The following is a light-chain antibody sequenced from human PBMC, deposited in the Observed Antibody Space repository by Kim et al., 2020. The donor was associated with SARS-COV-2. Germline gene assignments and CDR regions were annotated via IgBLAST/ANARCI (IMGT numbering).Light chain of an antibody. V-gene: IGKV3-20*01. CDR2: GAS. J-gene: IGKJ4*01. CDR3: HQYGSSPLT. Sequence: SPGERATRSCRASESVSKSYLAWYQQKPGQAPRLLLYGASSRATGIPDRFSGSGSGTDFTLTISRVEPEDFAVYSCHQYGSSPLTFGGGTKVDIK. CDR1: ESVSKSY.